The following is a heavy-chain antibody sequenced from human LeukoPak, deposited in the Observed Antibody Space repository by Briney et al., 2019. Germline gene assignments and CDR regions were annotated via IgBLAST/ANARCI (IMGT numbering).Heavy chain of an antibody. V-gene: IGHV3-23*01. J-gene: IGHJ3*02. CDR2: ISGSGGST. D-gene: IGHD6-19*01. Sequence: GSLRLSFSSSGFTFSRHALRLVRQGPGEGLEWVSAISGSGGSTYYADSVKGRFTISRDNSKNTLYLQMNSLRAEDTAVYYCAKDPAVAGLFDIWGQGTMVTVSS. CDR3: AKDPAVAGLFDI. CDR1: GFTFSRHA.